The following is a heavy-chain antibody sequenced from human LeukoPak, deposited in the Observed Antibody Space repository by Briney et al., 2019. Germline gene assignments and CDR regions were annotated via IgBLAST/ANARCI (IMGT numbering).Heavy chain of an antibody. J-gene: IGHJ3*02. CDR2: ITTHNGNT. V-gene: IGHV1-18*01. CDR1: GYTFTSYG. D-gene: IGHD6-19*01. CDR3: ARKGTSGWVGFEI. Sequence: ASVKVSCKASGYTFTSYGISWVRQAPGRGLEWMGWITTHNGNTRYAQKVQGRVTMTTDKSTSIAYMELRSLTSDDTAVYYCARKGTSGWVGFEIWGQGTMVTVSS.